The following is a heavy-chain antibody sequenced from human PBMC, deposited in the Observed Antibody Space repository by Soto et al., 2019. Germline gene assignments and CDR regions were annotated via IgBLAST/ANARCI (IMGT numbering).Heavy chain of an antibody. CDR1: GLSLSTSGEA. J-gene: IGHJ5*02. CDR2: IYWDDDK. CDR3: AHYVSTSPAGWFAP. V-gene: IGHV2-5*02. D-gene: IGHD3-10*02. Sequence: QITLKESGPTLVKHTQTLTLTCTFSGLSLSTSGEAVGWIRQPPGKALDWLALIYWDDDKRYNPTLKTRLTITKDTSKNQVVLTLTNMDPVDTATYYCAHYVSTSPAGWFAPWGQGILVPVSS.